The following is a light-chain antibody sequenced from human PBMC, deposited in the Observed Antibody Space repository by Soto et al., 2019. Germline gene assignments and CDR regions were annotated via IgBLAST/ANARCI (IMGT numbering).Light chain of an antibody. J-gene: IGLJ3*02. V-gene: IGLV1-40*01. CDR3: QSYDSSLSAL. Sequence: QSVLTQPPSVSGAPGQRVTISCTGSSSNIGAGYDGHWYQQLPGTAPKLLIYGNSNRPSGVPDRFSGSKSGTSASLAITGLQAEDEADYYCQSYDSSLSALFGGGTQLTVL. CDR1: SSNIGAGYD. CDR2: GNS.